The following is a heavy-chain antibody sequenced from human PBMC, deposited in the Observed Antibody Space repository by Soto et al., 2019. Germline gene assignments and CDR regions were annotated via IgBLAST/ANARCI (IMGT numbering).Heavy chain of an antibody. J-gene: IGHJ4*02. CDR2: IYWDDDK. V-gene: IGHV2-5*02. CDR1: GFSLTTSGVG. Sequence: QITLKESGPPLVKPTQTLTLTCTFSGFSLTTSGVGVTWIRQPPGKALDWLALIYWDDDKRYSPSLKTRLTITKDTSRNQVVLPMNDMDPLDTATYYCAHIGGSANYYPNYFDYWGQGSRVTVSS. D-gene: IGHD3-10*01. CDR3: AHIGGSANYYPNYFDY.